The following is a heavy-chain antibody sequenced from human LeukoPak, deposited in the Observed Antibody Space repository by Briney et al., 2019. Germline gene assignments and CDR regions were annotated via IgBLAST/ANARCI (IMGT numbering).Heavy chain of an antibody. V-gene: IGHV4-39*07. Sequence: SETLSLTCTVSGGSISSSSYYWGWIRQPPGKGLEWIGSIYYSGSTYYNPSLKSRVTISVDTSKNQFSLKLSSVTAADTAVYYCARDELAAPFDYWGQGTPVTVSS. CDR3: ARDELAAPFDY. CDR2: IYYSGST. D-gene: IGHD6-6*01. CDR1: GGSISSSSYY. J-gene: IGHJ4*02.